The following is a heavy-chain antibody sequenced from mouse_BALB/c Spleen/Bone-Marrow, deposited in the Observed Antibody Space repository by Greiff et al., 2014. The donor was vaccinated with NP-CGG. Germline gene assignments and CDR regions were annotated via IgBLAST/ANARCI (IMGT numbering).Heavy chain of an antibody. D-gene: IGHD2-3*01. CDR3: ARGGNDLDD. V-gene: IGHV7-3*02. J-gene: IGHJ2*01. CDR1: GFTFTDYY. Sequence: DVHLVESGGGLVQPGGSLRLSCATSGFTFTDYYMSWVRQPPGKALEWLGFIRNKANGYTTEYSASVEGRFTISRDNSQSILYLQMNTLRAEDSATYYCARGGNDLDDWGQGTTLTVSS. CDR2: IRNKANGYTT.